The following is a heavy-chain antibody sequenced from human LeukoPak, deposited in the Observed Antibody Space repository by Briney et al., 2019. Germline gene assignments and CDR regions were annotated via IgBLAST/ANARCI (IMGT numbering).Heavy chain of an antibody. CDR2: ISYDGYNK. CDR3: GKVIHESGSYFHRPSFDY. J-gene: IGHJ4*02. Sequence: GGSLRLSCAASGFTFGTYGMHWVRQAPGKGLEWVAVISYDGYNKYYADSVKGRFTVSRDNSENTLYLQMNSLRAEDTAVYYCGKVIHESGSYFHRPSFDYWGQGTLVTVSS. V-gene: IGHV3-30*18. CDR1: GFTFGTYG. D-gene: IGHD3-10*01.